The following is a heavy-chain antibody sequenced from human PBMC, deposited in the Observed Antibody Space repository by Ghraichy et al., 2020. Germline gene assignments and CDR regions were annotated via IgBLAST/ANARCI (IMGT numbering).Heavy chain of an antibody. V-gene: IGHV4-39*07. CDR2: IYYSGST. Sequence: SETLSLTCTVSGGSISSSSYYWGWIRQPPRKGLEWIGSIYYSGSTYYNPSLKSRVTISVDTSKNQFSLKLSSVTAADTAVYYCAREPLEVGATIHWYFDLWGRGTLVTVSS. D-gene: IGHD1-26*01. CDR1: GGSISSSSYY. CDR3: AREPLEVGATIHWYFDL. J-gene: IGHJ2*01.